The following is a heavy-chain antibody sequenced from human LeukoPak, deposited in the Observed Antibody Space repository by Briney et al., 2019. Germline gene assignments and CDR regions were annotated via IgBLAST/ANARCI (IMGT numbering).Heavy chain of an antibody. Sequence: PSETLSLTCTVSGGSISSYYWSWIRQPPGKGLEWIGYIYYSGSTNYNPPLKSRVTISVDTSKNQFSLKLSSVTAADTAVYYCARGSYYYGVDVWGQGTTVTVSS. J-gene: IGHJ6*02. CDR2: IYYSGST. CDR3: ARGSYYYGVDV. V-gene: IGHV4-59*01. CDR1: GGSISSYY.